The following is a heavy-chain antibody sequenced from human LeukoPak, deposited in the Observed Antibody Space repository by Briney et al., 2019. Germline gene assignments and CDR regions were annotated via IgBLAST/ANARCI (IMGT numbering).Heavy chain of an antibody. CDR3: VRGWSDY. J-gene: IGHJ4*02. D-gene: IGHD2-15*01. CDR2: IYTDETTT. V-gene: IGHV3-74*01. CDR1: GFTFSNYW. Sequence: GGSLRLSCAASGFTFSNYWMHWVRHAPGKGLVWVSRIYTDETTTSYADSVKGRFTISRDNAKNTLYLQMNSLRVEDTAAYYCVRGWSDYWGQGTLVTVSS.